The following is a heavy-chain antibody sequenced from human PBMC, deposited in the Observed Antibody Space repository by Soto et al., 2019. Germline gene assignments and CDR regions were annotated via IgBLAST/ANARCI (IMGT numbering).Heavy chain of an antibody. D-gene: IGHD2-15*01. Sequence: GASGKVSCKASGYTFTRYGICWVRQAPGQGLYWMGWISAYNGNTNYAQKLQGGVTMTTDTSTSTAYMELRSLRSDDTAVYYCARNALYCSGGSCSIDAFDIWGQGTMVTVSS. CDR3: ARNALYCSGGSCSIDAFDI. CDR2: ISAYNGNT. V-gene: IGHV1-18*01. J-gene: IGHJ3*02. CDR1: GYTFTRYG.